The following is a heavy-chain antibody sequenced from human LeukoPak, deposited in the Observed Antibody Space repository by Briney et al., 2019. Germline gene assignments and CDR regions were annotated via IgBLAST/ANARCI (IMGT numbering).Heavy chain of an antibody. J-gene: IGHJ4*02. V-gene: IGHV4-59*01. CDR2: IYYSGST. CDR3: ARVGRRDGYSLALYYFDY. D-gene: IGHD5-24*01. CDR1: GGAISSYY. Sequence: PSETPSLTCTVSGGAISSYYWSWIRQPPGKGLEWIGYIYYSGSTNYNPSLKSRVTISVDTSKNQFSLKLSSVTAADTAVYYCARVGRRDGYSLALYYFDYWGQGTLVTVSS.